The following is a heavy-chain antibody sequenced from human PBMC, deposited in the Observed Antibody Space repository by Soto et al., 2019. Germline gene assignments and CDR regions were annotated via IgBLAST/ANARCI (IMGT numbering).Heavy chain of an antibody. Sequence: ESGGGLVQPGGSLRLSCAASGFTFSSYWMSWVRQAPGKGLEWVANIKQDGSEKYYVDSVRGRFTISRDNAKNSLFLQMNSLRAEDTAVYYCARPGIPAANGGWLDTWGQGTLVTVSS. D-gene: IGHD2-2*01. CDR1: GFTFSSYW. J-gene: IGHJ5*02. CDR2: IKQDGSEK. CDR3: ARPGIPAANGGWLDT. V-gene: IGHV3-7*03.